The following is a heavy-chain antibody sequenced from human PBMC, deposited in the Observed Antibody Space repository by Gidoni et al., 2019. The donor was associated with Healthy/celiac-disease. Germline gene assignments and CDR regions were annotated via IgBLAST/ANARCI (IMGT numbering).Heavy chain of an antibody. Sequence: QVQLPASGPGPVKPSETLALTFTVSWGSISSYYWSWIRQPPGKGREWIGYIYYSGSTNYNPSLKSRVTISVDTSKNQFSLKLSSVTAADTAVYYCARVARRAAAGTTHFDYWGQGTLVTVSS. CDR1: WGSISSYY. V-gene: IGHV4-59*01. CDR3: ARVARRAAAGTTHFDY. D-gene: IGHD6-13*01. CDR2: IYYSGST. J-gene: IGHJ4*02.